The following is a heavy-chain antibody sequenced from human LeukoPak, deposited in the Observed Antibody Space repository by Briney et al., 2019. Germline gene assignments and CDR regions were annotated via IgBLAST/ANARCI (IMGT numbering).Heavy chain of an antibody. CDR2: ISSSGRTK. D-gene: IGHD1-26*01. J-gene: IGHJ4*02. V-gene: IGHV3-48*04. CDR1: GFTFSSYW. CDR3: ARGKWEPLDY. Sequence: TGGSLRLSCAASGFTFSSYWMNWVRQAPGKGLEWVSYISSSGRTKYYADSVKGRFTISRDNAKNSLYLQMNSLRAEDTAVYYCARGKWEPLDYWGQGTLVTVSS.